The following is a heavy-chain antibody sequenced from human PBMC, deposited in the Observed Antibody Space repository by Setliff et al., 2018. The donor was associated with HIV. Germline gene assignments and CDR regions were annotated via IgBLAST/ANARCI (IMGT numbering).Heavy chain of an antibody. V-gene: IGHV1-8*01. Sequence: ASVKVSCKASGYTFTNYDIIWLRQAAGQGPDWMGWMSPSSGSTVYGQMFHGRVSLTRNTSTSTAYMQMNSLRPDDTAVYYCASARIPTGGTSTSLDFWGQGTLVTVSS. D-gene: IGHD1-26*01. CDR1: GYTFTNYD. CDR2: MSPSSGST. CDR3: ASARIPTGGTSTSLDF. J-gene: IGHJ4*02.